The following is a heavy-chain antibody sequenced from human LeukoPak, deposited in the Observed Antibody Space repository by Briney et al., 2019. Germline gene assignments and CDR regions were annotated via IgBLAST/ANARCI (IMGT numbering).Heavy chain of an antibody. V-gene: IGHV4-59*01. J-gene: IGHJ1*01. CDR2: IYYSGST. Sequence: SETLSLTCTVSGGSISSYYWSWIRQPPGKGLEWLGYIYYSGSTNYNPSLKSRVTISVDTSKNQFSLKLSSVTAADTAVYYCGRGSVPFQHWGQGTLVTVSS. CDR3: GRGSVPFQH. D-gene: IGHD4-17*01. CDR1: GGSISSYY.